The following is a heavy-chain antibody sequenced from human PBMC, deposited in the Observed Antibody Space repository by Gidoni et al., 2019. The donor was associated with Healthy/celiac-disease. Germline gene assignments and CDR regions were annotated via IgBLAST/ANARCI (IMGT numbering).Heavy chain of an antibody. CDR3: ATRSVVAATRGMD. J-gene: IGHJ4*02. CDR2: IDPSDSYT. Sequence: EVQLVQSGAEVKKPGASLRIPRPGSGYRFTSYWISWVRQMTGKGLEEMGRIDPSDSYTNYSPSFQGHVTISADKSISTAYLQWRSLKASDTAMYYCATRSVVAATRGMDWGQGTLVTVSS. D-gene: IGHD2-15*01. CDR1: GYRFTSYW. V-gene: IGHV5-10-1*01.